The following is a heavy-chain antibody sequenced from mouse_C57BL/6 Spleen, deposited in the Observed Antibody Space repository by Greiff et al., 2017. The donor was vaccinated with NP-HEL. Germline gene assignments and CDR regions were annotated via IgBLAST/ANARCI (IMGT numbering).Heavy chain of an antibody. CDR2: IDPENGDT. D-gene: IGHD2-2*01. Sequence: EVKLQESGAELVRPGASVKLSCTASGFNIKDDYMHWVKQRPEQGLEWIGWIDPENGDTEYASKFQGKATITADTSSNTAYLQLSSLTSEDTAVYYCTTGGYDGAYWGQGTLVTVSA. J-gene: IGHJ3*01. V-gene: IGHV14-4*01. CDR1: GFNIKDDY. CDR3: TTGGYDGAY.